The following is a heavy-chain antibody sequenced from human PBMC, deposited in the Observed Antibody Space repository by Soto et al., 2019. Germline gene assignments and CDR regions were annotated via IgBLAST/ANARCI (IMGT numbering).Heavy chain of an antibody. J-gene: IGHJ5*02. CDR2: IYTSGST. CDR3: ARAYGGNPALFDP. Sequence: EVQLVESGGGLIQPGGSLRLSCAASGFTVSSDYMSWVRQAPGKGLEWVSVIYTSGSTYYADSVKGRFTFSRDNSKNKLYLQMNSLRAEDTAVYYCARAYGGNPALFDPWGQGTLVTVSS. V-gene: IGHV3-53*01. D-gene: IGHD2-15*01. CDR1: GFTVSSDY.